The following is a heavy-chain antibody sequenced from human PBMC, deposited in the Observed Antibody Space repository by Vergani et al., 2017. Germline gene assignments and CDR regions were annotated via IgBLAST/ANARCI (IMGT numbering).Heavy chain of an antibody. V-gene: IGHV3-7*01. CDR1: GFTFSSYW. D-gene: IGHD1-7*01. Sequence: EVQLVESGGGLVQPGGSLRLSCAASGFTFSSYWMSWVRQAPGKGLEWVANIKQDGSEKNYVDSVKGRFTISRDNAKKSLYLQNNSLGAEDTAVYYCARARITGTRWIDPWGQGTLVTVSS. CDR2: IKQDGSEK. J-gene: IGHJ5*02. CDR3: ARARITGTRWIDP.